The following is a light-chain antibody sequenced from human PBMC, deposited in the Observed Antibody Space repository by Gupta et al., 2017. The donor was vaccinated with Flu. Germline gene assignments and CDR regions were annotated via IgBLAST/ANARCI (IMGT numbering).Light chain of an antibody. Sequence: GDRVTIPCRARQSVRSWLAWYQQKPGNAPKLLIYKSSNLESGVPSRFSSSGSGTEFTLAISSLQPDDFATYYCQHYNSYPYTFGQGTKLEIK. CDR2: KSS. J-gene: IGKJ2*01. CDR1: QSVRSW. CDR3: QHYNSYPYT. V-gene: IGKV1-5*03.